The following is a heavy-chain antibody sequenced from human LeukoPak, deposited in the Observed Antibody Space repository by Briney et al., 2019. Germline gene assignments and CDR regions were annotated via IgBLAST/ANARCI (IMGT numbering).Heavy chain of an antibody. V-gene: IGHV3-23*01. D-gene: IGHD3-22*01. J-gene: IGHJ4*02. CDR3: AKATTAIVVDNFFDY. Sequence: GGSLRLSCAASGFTFTSYAMSWVRQAPGRGLEWVSAISGNGGATYYADSVKGRFTISRDDSKNTLHLQMNSLRAEDTALYYCAKATTAIVVDNFFDYWGRGTLVSVSS. CDR1: GFTFTSYA. CDR2: ISGNGGAT.